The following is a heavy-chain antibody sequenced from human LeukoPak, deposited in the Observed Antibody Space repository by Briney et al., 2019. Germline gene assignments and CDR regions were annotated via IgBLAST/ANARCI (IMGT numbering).Heavy chain of an antibody. V-gene: IGHV3-7*01. Sequence: PGGSLRLSCAASGFTFSSYWMSWVRQAPGKGLEWVANIKQDGSEKYYVDSVKGRFTISRDNAKNSLYLQMNSLRAEDTAVYYCAGEGGYSGYDYYFDYWGQGTLVTVSS. CDR3: AGEGGYSGYDYYFDY. CDR1: GFTFSSYW. CDR2: IKQDGSEK. J-gene: IGHJ4*02. D-gene: IGHD5-12*01.